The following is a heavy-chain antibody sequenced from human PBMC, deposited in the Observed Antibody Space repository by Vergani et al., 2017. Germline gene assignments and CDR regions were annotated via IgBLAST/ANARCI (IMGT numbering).Heavy chain of an antibody. CDR3: AREDTAMVAFDY. V-gene: IGHV1-46*01. CDR2: INPSGGST. CDR1: GGTFSSYA. Sequence: QVQLVQSGAEVKKPGSSVKVSCKASGGTFSSYAISWVRQAPGQGLEWMGIINPSGGSTSYAQKFQGRVTMTRDTSTSTVYMELSSLRSEDTAVYYCAREDTAMVAFDYWGQGTLVTVSS. D-gene: IGHD5-18*01. J-gene: IGHJ4*02.